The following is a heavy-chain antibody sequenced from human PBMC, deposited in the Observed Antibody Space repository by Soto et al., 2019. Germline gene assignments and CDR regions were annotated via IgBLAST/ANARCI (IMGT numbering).Heavy chain of an antibody. V-gene: IGHV4-30-4*01. D-gene: IGHD3-22*01. J-gene: IGHJ4*02. CDR1: GGSISSGDYY. CDR3: ARADVRLIVLHY. CDR2: IYYSGST. Sequence: PSETLSLTCTVSGGSISSGDYYWSWIRQPPGKGLEWIGYIYYSGSTYYNPSLKSRVTISVDTSKNQFSLKLSSVTAADTAVYYCARADVRLIVLHYWGQGTLVTVSS.